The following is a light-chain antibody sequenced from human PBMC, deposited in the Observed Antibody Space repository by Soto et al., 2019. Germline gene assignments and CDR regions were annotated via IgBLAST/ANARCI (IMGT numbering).Light chain of an antibody. V-gene: IGKV3D-15*01. CDR2: DAS. CDR1: QSISTY. J-gene: IGKJ1*01. Sequence: EILLTQSPVTLSLSPGQRATLSCRASQSISTYLAWYQVKPGQAPRLLIYDASSRATGVPARFSGRGSGTEFTLTISNLQSEDSAVYYCQQYNNWPPRTFGPGTKVDIK. CDR3: QQYNNWPPRT.